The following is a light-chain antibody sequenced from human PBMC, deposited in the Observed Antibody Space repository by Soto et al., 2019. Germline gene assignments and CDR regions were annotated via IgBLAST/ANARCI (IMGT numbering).Light chain of an antibody. V-gene: IGKV1-5*03. CDR2: KAS. Sequence: DIQMTHSPSTLSGSVGDRVTITCPASQTISSWLAWYQQKPGKDPKLLIYKASTLKSGVPSRFSGSGSGTEFTLTISSLQPDDFATYYCQHYNSYSEAFGQGTKVDIK. CDR3: QHYNSYSEA. CDR1: QTISSW. J-gene: IGKJ1*01.